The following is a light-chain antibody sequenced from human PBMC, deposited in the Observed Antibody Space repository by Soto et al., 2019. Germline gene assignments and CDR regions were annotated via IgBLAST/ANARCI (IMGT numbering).Light chain of an antibody. CDR1: SSDVGGYDY. Sequence: QSVLTQPASVSGSPGQSITISCTGTSSDVGGYDYVSWYQQNPGKAPKLLISDVTDRASGVSPRFSGSKSGNTATLTISGLQAEDEADSYCSSGTNSVLHVVFGGGPKLTVL. V-gene: IGLV2-14*01. CDR2: DVT. J-gene: IGLJ3*02. CDR3: SSGTNSVLHVV.